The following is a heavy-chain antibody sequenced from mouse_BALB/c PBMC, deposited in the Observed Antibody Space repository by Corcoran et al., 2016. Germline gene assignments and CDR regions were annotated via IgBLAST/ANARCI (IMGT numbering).Heavy chain of an antibody. J-gene: IGHJ3*01. CDR3: ARGDYGSRFAY. CDR2: ILPGSGST. Sequence: QVQLQQSGAELMKPGASVKISCKATGYTFSSYWREWVKQRPGHGLEWIGEILPGSGSTNYNEKFKGKATFTADTSSNTAYMQLSSLTSEDSAVYYCARGDYGSRFAYWGQGTLVTVSA. CDR1: GYTFSSYW. V-gene: IGHV1-9*01. D-gene: IGHD1-1*01.